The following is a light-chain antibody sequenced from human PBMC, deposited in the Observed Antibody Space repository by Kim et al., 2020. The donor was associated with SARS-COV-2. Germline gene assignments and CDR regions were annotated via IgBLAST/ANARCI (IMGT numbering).Light chain of an antibody. CDR2: WAS. V-gene: IGKV4-1*01. CDR3: QQYYSTPPYT. Sequence: IVMTQSPDSLAVSLGERATINCKSSQSVLYSSNNKNYLAWYQQKPGQPPKLLIYWASTRESGVPDRFSGSGSGTDFTLTISSLQAEDVAVYYCQQYYSTPPYTFGQGTKLEI. J-gene: IGKJ2*01. CDR1: QSVLYSSNNKNY.